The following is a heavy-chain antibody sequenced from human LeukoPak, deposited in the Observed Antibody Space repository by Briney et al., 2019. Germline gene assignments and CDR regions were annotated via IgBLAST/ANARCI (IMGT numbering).Heavy chain of an antibody. Sequence: SETLSLTCTVSGGXISKYYWSWIRQPAGKGLELIGHIYTSGSTNYNPSLKSRVTMSVDTSKNQFSLKVSSVTAADTAVYYCARLHWGSGGSGSFDFWGLGTLVTVSS. CDR2: IYTSGST. V-gene: IGHV4-4*07. J-gene: IGHJ4*02. CDR1: GGXISKYY. CDR3: ARLHWGSGGSGSFDF. D-gene: IGHD7-27*01.